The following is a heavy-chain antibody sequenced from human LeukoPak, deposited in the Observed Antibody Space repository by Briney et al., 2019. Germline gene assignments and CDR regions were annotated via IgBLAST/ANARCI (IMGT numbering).Heavy chain of an antibody. V-gene: IGHV4-34*01. CDR1: GGSFSGYY. Sequence: PSETLSLTCAVYGGSFSGYYWSWIRQPPGKGLEWIGEINHSGSTNYNPSLKRRVTISVATSKNQFSLKLSSVTAADTAVYYCARRVRRGASMVRGVSYYFDYWGQGTLVTVSS. J-gene: IGHJ4*02. D-gene: IGHD3-10*01. CDR3: ARRVRRGASMVRGVSYYFDY. CDR2: INHSGST.